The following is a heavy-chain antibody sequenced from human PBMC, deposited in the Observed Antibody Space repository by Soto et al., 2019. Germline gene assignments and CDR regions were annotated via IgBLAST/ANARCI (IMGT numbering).Heavy chain of an antibody. CDR1: GSTFSSYA. CDR2: ISGSGGST. D-gene: IGHD3-22*01. CDR3: AKDRATYYYDSSGSLDY. V-gene: IGHV3-23*01. J-gene: IGHJ4*02. Sequence: GGSLRLSCAASGSTFSSYAMSWVRQAPGKGLEWVSAISGSGGSTYYADSVKGRFTISRDNSKNTLYLQMNSLRAEDTAVYYCAKDRATYYYDSSGSLDYWGQGTLVTVSS.